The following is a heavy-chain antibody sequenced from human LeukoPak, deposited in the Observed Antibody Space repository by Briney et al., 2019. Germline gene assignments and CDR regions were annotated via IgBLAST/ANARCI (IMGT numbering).Heavy chain of an antibody. J-gene: IGHJ4*02. CDR1: GFTFSSYA. CDR3: ARDRLPSHQDDFDY. V-gene: IGHV3-23*01. CDR2: ISGSGGST. D-gene: IGHD3-3*01. Sequence: GGSLRLSCAASGFTFSSYAMSWVRQAPGKGLEWVSAISGSGGSTYYADSVKGRFTISRDKSKNTLYLQMNSLRPEDTAVYYCARDRLPSHQDDFDYWGQGTLVTVSS.